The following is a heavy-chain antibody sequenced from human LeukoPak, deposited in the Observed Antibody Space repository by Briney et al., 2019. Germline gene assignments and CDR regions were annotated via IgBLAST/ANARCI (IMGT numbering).Heavy chain of an antibody. V-gene: IGHV3-23*01. CDR2: ISGSGGST. J-gene: IGHJ4*02. CDR1: GFTFSSYA. Sequence: GGSLRLSCAASGFTFSSYAMSWVRQAPGKGLEWVSSISGSGGSTYYADSVKGRFTISRDSSKNTLCLQMNSLRAEDTAVYYCARDPRDIVVLPAAADYWGQGTVVTVSS. D-gene: IGHD2-2*01. CDR3: ARDPRDIVVLPAAADY.